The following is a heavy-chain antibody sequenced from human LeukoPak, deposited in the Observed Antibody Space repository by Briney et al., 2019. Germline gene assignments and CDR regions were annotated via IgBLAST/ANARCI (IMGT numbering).Heavy chain of an antibody. CDR1: GGSFSGYY. D-gene: IGHD5-18*01. CDR3: ARHVDTVMITENYFDY. Sequence: SETLSLTCAVYGGSFSGYYWSWIRQPPGKGLEWIGSIHHSGRTYYNPSLKSRVTISVDTSKNQFSLRLSSVTAADTAVYYCARHVDTVMITENYFDYWGQGTLVTVSS. CDR2: IHHSGRT. J-gene: IGHJ4*02. V-gene: IGHV4-34*01.